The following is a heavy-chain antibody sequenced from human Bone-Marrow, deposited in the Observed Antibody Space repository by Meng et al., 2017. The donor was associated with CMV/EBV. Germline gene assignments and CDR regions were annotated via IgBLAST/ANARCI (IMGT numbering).Heavy chain of an antibody. CDR3: ARERTTAVNDAFDI. V-gene: IGHV3-53*01. CDR2: IYSGGST. CDR1: GFTVSSNY. J-gene: IGHJ3*02. Sequence: GGSLRLSCAASGFTVSSNYMSWVRQAPGKGLEWVSVIYSGGSTYYADSVKGRFTISRDNAKNTLYLQMNSLRAEDTAVYYCARERTTAVNDAFDIWGQGTMVTVSS. D-gene: IGHD1-7*01.